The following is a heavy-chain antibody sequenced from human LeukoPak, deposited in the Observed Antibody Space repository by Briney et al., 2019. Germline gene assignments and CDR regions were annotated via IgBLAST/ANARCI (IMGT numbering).Heavy chain of an antibody. V-gene: IGHV1-2*02. Sequence: ASVRVSRKASEYTFSGHFIHWMRQAPGQGLEWVGWINPNSGGTNYAQKFQGRVTLTRDTSAGTAYMDLSSLRSDDTAVYYCAQSIAVPRIPTFDVWGQGTVVAVSS. CDR2: INPNSGGT. CDR3: AQSIAVPRIPTFDV. D-gene: IGHD6-19*01. J-gene: IGHJ3*01. CDR1: EYTFSGHF.